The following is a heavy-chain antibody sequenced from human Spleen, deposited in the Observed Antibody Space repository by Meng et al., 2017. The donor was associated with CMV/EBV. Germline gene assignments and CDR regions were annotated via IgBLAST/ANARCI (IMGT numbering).Heavy chain of an antibody. J-gene: IGHJ5*02. V-gene: IGHV1-46*01. CDR2: INPSTGST. D-gene: IGHD1-26*01. CDR1: GYSLTTYY. Sequence: ASVKVSCKPSGYSLTTYYMHWVRQAPGQGLEWMGIINPSTGSTTYAQKFQDRITVTRDTSTRTVYMELSSLRFEDTAVYYCARGSKSRLTKVGYNWLDPWGQGTQVTVSS. CDR3: ARGSKSRLTKVGYNWLDP.